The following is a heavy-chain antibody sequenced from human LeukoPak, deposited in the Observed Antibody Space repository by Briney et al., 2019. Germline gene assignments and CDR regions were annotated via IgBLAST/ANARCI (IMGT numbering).Heavy chain of an antibody. CDR3: TRHRGLWGNAFDI. V-gene: IGHV3-73*01. CDR2: IRSKANSYAT. J-gene: IGHJ3*02. Sequence: GGSLRLSCAASGFTFSGSAMHWVRQASGKGLEWVGRIRSKANSYATAYAASVKGRFTISRDDSKNTAYLQMNSLKTEDTAVYYCTRHRGLWGNAFDIWGQGIMVTVSS. CDR1: GFTFSGSA. D-gene: IGHD3-10*01.